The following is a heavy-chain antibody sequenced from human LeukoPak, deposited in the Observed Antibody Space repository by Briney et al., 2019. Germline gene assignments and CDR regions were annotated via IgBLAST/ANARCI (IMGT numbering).Heavy chain of an antibody. CDR2: INPSGGST. J-gene: IGHJ4*02. CDR3: ARAPRRISTATYYYFDY. Sequence: ASVKVSCKASGYTFTSYYMHWVRQAPGQGLEWMGIINPSGGSTSYAQKFQGRVTMTRDTSINTAYMELSSLRSEDTAVYYCARAPRRISTATYYYFDYWGQGTLVTVSS. D-gene: IGHD2-15*01. CDR1: GYTFTSYY. V-gene: IGHV1-46*01.